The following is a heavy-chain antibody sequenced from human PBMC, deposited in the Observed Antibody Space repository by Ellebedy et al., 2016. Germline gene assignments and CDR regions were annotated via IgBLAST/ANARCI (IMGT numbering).Heavy chain of an antibody. CDR2: IYPGDSDI. Sequence: GESLKISCTGSGYSFTSHWIAWVRQMPGKGLEWMGIIYPGDSDIRYSPSFQGPFTFSADKSTNTAYLQRSSLKASDTAMYYCARHRSSGWYALAAFDIWGQGTMVTVSS. CDR1: GYSFTSHW. V-gene: IGHV5-51*01. J-gene: IGHJ3*02. CDR3: ARHRSSGWYALAAFDI. D-gene: IGHD6-19*01.